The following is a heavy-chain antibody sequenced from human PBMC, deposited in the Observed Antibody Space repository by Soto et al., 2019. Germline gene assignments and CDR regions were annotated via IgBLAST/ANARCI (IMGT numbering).Heavy chain of an antibody. J-gene: IGHJ3*01. Sequence: EVQLLEPGGGLVQPGGSLRLSCAASGFTFSSFFMSWVRQAPGKGLDWVSGIGANGGGTYYADSVKGRFIISRDNSKNTLYLQMNSLRAEEKAVYYCARDPNGDYLGAFDFWGQKTMVTVSS. CDR1: GFTFSSFF. D-gene: IGHD4-17*01. CDR2: IGANGGGT. V-gene: IGHV3-23*01. CDR3: ARDPNGDYLGAFDF.